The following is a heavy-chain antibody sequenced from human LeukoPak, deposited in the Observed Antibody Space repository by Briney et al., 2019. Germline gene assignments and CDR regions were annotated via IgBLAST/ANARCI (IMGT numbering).Heavy chain of an antibody. CDR2: IYHSVNT. CDR3: ARDVGAIYYHYYMDV. CDR1: GGSISSHH. D-gene: IGHD3-16*01. V-gene: IGHV4-59*11. J-gene: IGHJ6*03. Sequence: SETLSLTCTVSGGSISSHHWSWIRQPPGKGLEWIGFIYHSVNTKYNPSLKSRVTISVDTSKNQFSLKLSSVTAADTAVYYCARDVGAIYYHYYMDVWGKGTTVTVSS.